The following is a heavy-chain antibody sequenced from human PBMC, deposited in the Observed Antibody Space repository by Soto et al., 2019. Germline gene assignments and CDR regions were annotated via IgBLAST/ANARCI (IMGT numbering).Heavy chain of an antibody. J-gene: IGHJ5*02. CDR1: GCTFSSYT. D-gene: IGHD2-2*01. V-gene: IGHV1-69*02. CDR3: ARGIGYCSSTSCYYWFAP. Sequence: SVKVSCKASGCTFSSYTISWVRQAPGQGLEWMGRIIPILGIANYAQKFQGRVTITADKSTSTAYMELSSLRSEDTAVYYCARGIGYCSSTSCYYWFAPWGQGTLVTVSS. CDR2: IIPILGIA.